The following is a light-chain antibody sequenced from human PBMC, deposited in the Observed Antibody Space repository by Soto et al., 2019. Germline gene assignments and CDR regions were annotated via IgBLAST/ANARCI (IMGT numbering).Light chain of an antibody. CDR2: DVS. V-gene: IGKV3-15*01. CDR1: QNVNSR. J-gene: IGKJ2*01. Sequence: EILMTQSPATLSVSPGERATLSCRASQNVNSRLAWYQQKPGQAPRLLMYDVSTRATGVPGRFSGSGSGTEFTLTMNSLQSEDFAVYYCQQYNNWPPYTFGQGTKLEIK. CDR3: QQYNNWPPYT.